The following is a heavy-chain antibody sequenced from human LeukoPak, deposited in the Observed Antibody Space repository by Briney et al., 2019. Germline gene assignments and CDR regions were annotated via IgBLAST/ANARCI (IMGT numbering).Heavy chain of an antibody. Sequence: PGGSLRLSCAASGFTFSSYSMNWVRQAPGKGLEWVSSISSSSSYIYYADSVKGRFTISRDNAKNSLYLQMNSLRAEDTAVYYCARDSAITFGGVIVMHYYFDYWGQETLVTVSS. J-gene: IGHJ4*02. CDR2: ISSSSSYI. V-gene: IGHV3-21*01. CDR3: ARDSAITFGGVIVMHYYFDY. CDR1: GFTFSSYS. D-gene: IGHD3-16*02.